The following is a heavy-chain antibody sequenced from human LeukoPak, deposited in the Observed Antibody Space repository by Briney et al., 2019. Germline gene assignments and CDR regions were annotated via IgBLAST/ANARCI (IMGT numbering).Heavy chain of an antibody. V-gene: IGHV4-59*08. CDR1: GGSISSYY. D-gene: IGHD6-25*01. Sequence: SETLSLTCTVSGGSISSYYWSWIRQPPGKGREWIGYIYYSGSTIYNPSLKSRVTISVDTSKNQFSLKLSSVTAADTAVYYCARRRSYSSVDYYYYYMDVWGKGTTVTVSS. CDR3: ARRRSYSSVDYYYYYMDV. J-gene: IGHJ6*03. CDR2: IYYSGST.